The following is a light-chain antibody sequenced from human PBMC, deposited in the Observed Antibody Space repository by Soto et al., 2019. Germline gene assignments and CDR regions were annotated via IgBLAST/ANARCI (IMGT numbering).Light chain of an antibody. J-gene: IGKJ1*01. CDR1: QSGSDSY. CDR3: QPYGSPQWT. V-gene: IGKV3-20*01. Sequence: TRPPGPLFLGPSGRGARSFRANQSGSDSYLAWYQQKPGQPPRLLIYGVSSRAYGIPDRFSGSGSGTDFTLTISRLEPEDFAVYYCQPYGSPQWTFGQGTKVDIK. CDR2: GVS.